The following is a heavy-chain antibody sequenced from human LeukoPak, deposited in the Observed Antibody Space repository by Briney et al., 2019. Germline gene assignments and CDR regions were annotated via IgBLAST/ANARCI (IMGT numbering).Heavy chain of an antibody. CDR3: ARDRPNNWFDP. CDR1: GYIFSDFY. J-gene: IGHJ5*02. CDR2: INPNSGVT. V-gene: IGHV1-2*02. Sequence: ASVKVSCKASGYIFSDFYIHWVRQAPGQGLEWVGYINPNSGVTNSAQNFQGRVTLTRDTSIATAYMELSRLTSDDTAVYYCARDRPNNWFDPWGQGTLVTVSS.